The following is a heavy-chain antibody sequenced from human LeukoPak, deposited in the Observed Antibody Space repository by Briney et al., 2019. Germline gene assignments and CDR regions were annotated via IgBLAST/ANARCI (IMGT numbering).Heavy chain of an antibody. D-gene: IGHD6-13*01. CDR2: SNAGNGNT. J-gene: IGHJ4*02. CDR1: GYTFTSYA. CDR3: ARQPLAAAGTPFDY. V-gene: IGHV1-3*02. Sequence: GASVKVSCKASGYTFTSYAMHWVRQAPGQRLEWMGWSNAGNGNTKYSQEFQGRVTITSDTSASTAYMELSSLGSEDMAVYYCARQPLAAAGTPFDYWGQGTLVTVSS.